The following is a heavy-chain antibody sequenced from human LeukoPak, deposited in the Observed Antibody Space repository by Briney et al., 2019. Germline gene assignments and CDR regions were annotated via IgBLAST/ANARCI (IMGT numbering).Heavy chain of an antibody. CDR3: ARDRLSWGPYAFDI. CDR2: IKQDGSEK. Sequence: GGSLRLSCAASGFTFSSYWMSWVRQAPGKGLEWVANIKQDGSEKYYVDSVKGRFTISRDNAKNSLYLQMNSLRAEDTAVYYCARDRLSWGPYAFDIWGQGTMVTVSS. V-gene: IGHV3-7*01. D-gene: IGHD1-26*01. CDR1: GFTFSSYW. J-gene: IGHJ3*02.